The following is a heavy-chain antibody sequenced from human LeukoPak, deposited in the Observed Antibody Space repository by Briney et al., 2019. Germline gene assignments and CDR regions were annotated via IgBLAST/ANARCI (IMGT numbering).Heavy chain of an antibody. J-gene: IGHJ5*02. Sequence: PSETLSLTCTVSGDAITSDKYYWGWIRQPPGKGLEWIGNIHHSGSTYCSPSLKSRVTISVDTSKNQFSLKLSSVTAADTAVYYCAREVEYFDWLYRDAGWFDPWGQGTLVTVSS. CDR2: IHHSGST. V-gene: IGHV4-39*07. D-gene: IGHD3-9*01. CDR3: AREVEYFDWLYRDAGWFDP. CDR1: GDAITSDKYY.